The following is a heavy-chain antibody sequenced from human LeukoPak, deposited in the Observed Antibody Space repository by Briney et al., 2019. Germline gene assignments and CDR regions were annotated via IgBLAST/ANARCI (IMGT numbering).Heavy chain of an antibody. Sequence: ASLKVSCKASGYTFSDYFMHWVRQAPGQGLEWMGWISPEGVDTHYAQRFQGRVTMTRDTTISTAYMELTSLSSDDTAVYYCARNYGHNSKYFDFWGQGTLFTVSS. D-gene: IGHD4-17*01. CDR3: ARNYGHNSKYFDF. V-gene: IGHV1-2*02. J-gene: IGHJ4*02. CDR2: ISPEGVDT. CDR1: GYTFSDYF.